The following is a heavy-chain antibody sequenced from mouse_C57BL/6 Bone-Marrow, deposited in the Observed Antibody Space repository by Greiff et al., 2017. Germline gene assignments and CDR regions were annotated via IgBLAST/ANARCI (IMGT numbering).Heavy chain of an antibody. CDR3: ARSTIVTLLPMDY. CDR2: IYIGNGYT. CDR1: GYTFTSYG. D-gene: IGHD2-5*01. J-gene: IGHJ4*01. V-gene: IGHV1-58*01. Sequence: VQLQQSGAELVRPGSSVKMSCKTSGYTFTSYGINWVKQRPGQGLEWIGYIYIGNGYTESNEKFKGKATLTSDTSSSTAYMHLSSLTSEDSAIYFCARSTIVTLLPMDYWGQGTSVTVSS.